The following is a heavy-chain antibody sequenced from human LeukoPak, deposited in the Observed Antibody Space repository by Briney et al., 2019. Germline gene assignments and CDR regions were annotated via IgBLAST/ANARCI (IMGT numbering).Heavy chain of an antibody. CDR1: GYTFTGYY. Sequence: ASVKVSCKASGYTFTGYYMHWVRQAPGQGLEWMGWINPNSGGTNYAQKFQGRVTMTRDTSISTAYMELSRLRSEDTAVYYCARGNKTYKPPNPLGDYWGQGTLVTVSS. J-gene: IGHJ4*02. CDR3: ARGNKTYKPPNPLGDY. V-gene: IGHV1-2*02. CDR2: INPNSGGT. D-gene: IGHD1-14*01.